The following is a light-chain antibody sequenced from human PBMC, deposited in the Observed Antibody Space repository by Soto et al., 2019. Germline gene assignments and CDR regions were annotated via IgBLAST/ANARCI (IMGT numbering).Light chain of an antibody. CDR3: QQYNSYTVT. Sequence: DIQMTQSPSTLSASVGYRFTITCLAIQSISSWLAWYQQKPVKAPKLLIYDASSLESGAPSRFSGIGSGTEFTLTIASLKNDDFATYYGQQYNSYTVTFGGGTKVDI. CDR1: QSISSW. V-gene: IGKV1-5*01. CDR2: DAS. J-gene: IGKJ4*01.